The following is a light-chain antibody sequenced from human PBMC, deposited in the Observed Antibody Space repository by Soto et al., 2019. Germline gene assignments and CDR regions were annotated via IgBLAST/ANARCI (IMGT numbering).Light chain of an antibody. J-gene: IGLJ1*01. V-gene: IGLV2-23*02. CDR2: EVT. CDR3: CSYAGSSYV. Sequence: QSVLTQPASVSGAPVQSSTISCSGTSGDVGSYNLVSWYQQHPGKAPKLMIYEVTKRPSGVSDRFSGSKSGNTASLTISGLQAEDEADYYCCSYAGSSYVFGTGTTVTVL. CDR1: SGDVGSYNL.